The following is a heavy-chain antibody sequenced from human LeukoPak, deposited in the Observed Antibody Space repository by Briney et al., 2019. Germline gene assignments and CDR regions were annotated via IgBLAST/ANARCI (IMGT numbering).Heavy chain of an antibody. CDR1: GFTFSSYW. J-gene: IGHJ4*02. CDR3: ARDRYCSSTSCTQRGGYFDY. Sequence: GGSLRLSCAASGFTFSSYWMSWVRQAPGKGLEWVANIKQDGSEKYYVDSVKGRFTISRDNAKNSLYLQMNSLRAVDTAVYYCARDRYCSSTSCTQRGGYFDYWGQGTLVTVSS. V-gene: IGHV3-7*01. D-gene: IGHD2-2*01. CDR2: IKQDGSEK.